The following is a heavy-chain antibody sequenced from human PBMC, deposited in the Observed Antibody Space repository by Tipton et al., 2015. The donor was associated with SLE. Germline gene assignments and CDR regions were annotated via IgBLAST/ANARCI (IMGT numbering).Heavy chain of an antibody. J-gene: IGHJ3*02. CDR3: AKGGSLYCSSTSCYGAFDI. V-gene: IGHV4-61*01. CDR1: GGSVSSGSYY. CDR2: IYYSGTT. D-gene: IGHD2-2*01. Sequence: LRLSCTVSGGSVSSGSYYWSCIRQPPGKGLEWIGYIYYSGTTYYNPSFKSRVTISIDMSKNQFSLELTSVTAADTAVYYCAKGGSLYCSSTSCYGAFDIWGQGTMVTVSS.